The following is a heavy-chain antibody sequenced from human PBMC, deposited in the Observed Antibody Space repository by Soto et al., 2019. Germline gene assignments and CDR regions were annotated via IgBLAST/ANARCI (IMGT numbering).Heavy chain of an antibody. J-gene: IGHJ6*02. D-gene: IGHD5-12*01. V-gene: IGHV1-69*12. Sequence: QVQLVQSGAEVKKPGSSVKVSCKASGGTFSSYAISWVRQAPGQGLEWMGGIIPIFGTANYAQKFQGRVTITADESTSTAYMELSSLRSEDTAVYDCARDFVEMATNGMLPYYYYGMDVWGQGTTVTVSS. CDR2: IIPIFGTA. CDR1: GGTFSSYA. CDR3: ARDFVEMATNGMLPYYYYGMDV.